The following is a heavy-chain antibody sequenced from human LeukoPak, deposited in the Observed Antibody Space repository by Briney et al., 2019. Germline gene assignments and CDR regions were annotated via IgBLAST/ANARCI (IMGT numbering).Heavy chain of an antibody. V-gene: IGHV3-7*03. CDR1: RFTFSSYW. CDR2: IRQDGGVK. J-gene: IGHJ4*02. Sequence: PGGSLRLSCAASRFTFSSYWMTWVRQAPGKGLEWVANIRQDGGVKYYMDSAKGRFTLSRDNAKSSLYLQMNSLRVEDTAMYFCARTVVVVVGASDYFDYWGQGTLVTVSS. CDR3: ARTVVVVVGASDYFDY. D-gene: IGHD2-2*01.